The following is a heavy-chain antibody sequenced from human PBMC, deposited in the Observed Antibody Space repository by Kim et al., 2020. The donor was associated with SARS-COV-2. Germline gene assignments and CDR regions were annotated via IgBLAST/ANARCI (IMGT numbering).Heavy chain of an antibody. CDR3: AKDIVKGYYDSSGYYYPTYGMDV. V-gene: IGHV3-30*18. D-gene: IGHD3-22*01. CDR1: GFTFSSYG. CDR2: ISYDGSNK. J-gene: IGHJ6*02. Sequence: GGSLRLSCAASGFTFSSYGMHWVRQAPGKGLEWVAVISYDGSNKYYADSVKGRFTISRDNSENTLYLQMNSLRAEDTAVYYCAKDIVKGYYDSSGYYYPTYGMDVWGQGTTVTVSS.